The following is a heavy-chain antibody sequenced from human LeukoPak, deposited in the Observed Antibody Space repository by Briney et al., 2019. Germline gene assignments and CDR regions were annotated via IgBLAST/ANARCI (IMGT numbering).Heavy chain of an antibody. D-gene: IGHD3-22*01. V-gene: IGHV3-23*01. CDR1: GFTFSSYG. J-gene: IGHJ4*02. CDR3: AKDQYYYDSSGYFVG. Sequence: GGSLRLSCAASGFTFSSYGMSWVRQAPGKGLEWVSAISGSGGSTYYADSVKSRFTISRDNSKNTLYLQMNSLRAEDTAVYYCAKDQYYYDSSGYFVGWGQGTLVTVSS. CDR2: ISGSGGST.